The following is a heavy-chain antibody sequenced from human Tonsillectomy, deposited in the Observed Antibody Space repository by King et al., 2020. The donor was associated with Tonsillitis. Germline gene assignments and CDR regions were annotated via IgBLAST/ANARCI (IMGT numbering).Heavy chain of an antibody. Sequence: VQLVESGGGVVQPGRSLRLSCAASGFTFSSYGMHWVRQAPGKGLEWVAVISYDGSNKYYADSVKGRFTISRDNSKNTLYLQMNSLRAEDTAVYYCAKAVVVVAAADYWGQGTLVTVSS. V-gene: IGHV3-30*18. CDR2: ISYDGSNK. CDR1: GFTFSSYG. J-gene: IGHJ4*02. CDR3: AKAVVVVAAADY. D-gene: IGHD2-15*01.